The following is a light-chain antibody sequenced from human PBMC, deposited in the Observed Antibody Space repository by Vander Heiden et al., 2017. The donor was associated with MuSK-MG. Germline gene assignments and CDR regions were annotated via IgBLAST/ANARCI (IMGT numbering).Light chain of an antibody. CDR1: QSIRSS. V-gene: IGKV1-39*01. Sequence: DIQMTQSPSSLSASVGDRVSITCRASQSIRSSLNWFQQKPEKAPKLLIYSASSLQSGVPSRFSGSGSGTDFTLSISSLQPEDFATYYCQPTYPTPWTFGQGTRVEIK. J-gene: IGKJ1*01. CDR2: SAS. CDR3: QPTYPTPWT.